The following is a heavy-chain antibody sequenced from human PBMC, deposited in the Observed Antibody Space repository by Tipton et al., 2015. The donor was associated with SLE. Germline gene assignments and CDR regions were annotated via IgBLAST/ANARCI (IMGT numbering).Heavy chain of an antibody. D-gene: IGHD2-8*01. V-gene: IGHV5-51*03. CDR2: IYPGDSDT. CDR1: GYSFTNYW. CDR3: ARPPQNGATGTHGVY. J-gene: IGHJ4*02. Sequence: QSGPEVKKPGESLKISCKGSGYSFTNYWIGWVRQMPGKGLEWMGTIYPGDSDTKYSPSFQGQVTISADKSINTAYLQWSSLKASDTAMYYCARPPQNGATGTHGVYWGQGTLVTVSS.